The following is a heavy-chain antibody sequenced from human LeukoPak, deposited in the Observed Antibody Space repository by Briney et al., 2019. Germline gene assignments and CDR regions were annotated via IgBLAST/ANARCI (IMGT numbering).Heavy chain of an antibody. J-gene: IGHJ4*02. CDR3: ARVRYDSGWYDY. D-gene: IGHD6-19*01. CDR1: GFTFDDYA. Sequence: GRSLRLSCAASGFTFDDYAMHWVRQAPGKGLEWVSGISWNSGSIGYADSVKGRFTISRDNAKNSLYLQMNSLRAEDTAVYYCARVRYDSGWYDYWGQGALVIVSS. V-gene: IGHV3-9*01. CDR2: ISWNSGSI.